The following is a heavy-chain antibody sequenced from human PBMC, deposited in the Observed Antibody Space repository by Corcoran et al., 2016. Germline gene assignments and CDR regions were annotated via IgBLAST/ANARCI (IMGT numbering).Heavy chain of an antibody. J-gene: IGHJ4*02. CDR3: TRGEGDSSGWPDY. Sequence: EVQLVESGGGLVQPGRSLRLSCTASGFTFGDYAMSWFRQAPGKGLEWVGFIRSKAYGGTTEYAASVKGRFTISRDDSKSIAYLQMNSLKTEDTAVYYCTRGEGDSSGWPDYWGQGTLVTVSS. V-gene: IGHV3-49*03. CDR2: IRSKAYGGTT. D-gene: IGHD6-19*01. CDR1: GFTFGDYA.